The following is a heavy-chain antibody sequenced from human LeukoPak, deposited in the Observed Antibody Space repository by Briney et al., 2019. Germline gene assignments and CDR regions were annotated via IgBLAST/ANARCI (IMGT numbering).Heavy chain of an antibody. CDR1: GFTFSSYG. CDR2: ISYDGSNK. CDR3: AKDPPKKTYSSSSEGDY. D-gene: IGHD6-6*01. Sequence: GGSLRLSCAASGFTFSSYGMHGVRQAPGKGLEGVAVISYDGSNKYYADSVKGRFTISRDNSKNTLYLQMNSLRAEDTAVYYCAKDPPKKTYSSSSEGDYWGQGTLVTVSS. J-gene: IGHJ4*02. V-gene: IGHV3-30*18.